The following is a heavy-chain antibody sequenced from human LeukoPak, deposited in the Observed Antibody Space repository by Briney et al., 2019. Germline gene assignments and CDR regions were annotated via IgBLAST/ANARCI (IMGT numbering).Heavy chain of an antibody. CDR2: IYYSGST. J-gene: IGHJ4*02. Sequence: PSETLSLTCTVSGGSISSYYWSWIRQPPGKGLGWNGYIYYSGSTNYNPSLKSRVTISVDTSKNQFSLKLSSVTAADTAVYYCARSMAAYCGGDCYPLGYWGQGTLVTVSS. D-gene: IGHD2-21*02. V-gene: IGHV4-59*01. CDR1: GGSISSYY. CDR3: ARSMAAYCGGDCYPLGY.